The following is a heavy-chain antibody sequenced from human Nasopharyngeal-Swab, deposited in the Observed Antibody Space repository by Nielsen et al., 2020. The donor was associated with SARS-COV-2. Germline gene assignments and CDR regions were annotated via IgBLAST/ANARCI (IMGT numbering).Heavy chain of an antibody. J-gene: IGHJ6*03. Sequence: QTLSLTCAIPGDSVSSSSAAWNWIRQSPSRGLEWLGRTYYRSKWYNDYAVSVKSRITINPDTSKNQFSLHLNSVTPEDTAVYYCARARGAYGDYYYYYYTDVWGKGTTVTVSS. V-gene: IGHV6-1*01. CDR1: GDSVSSSSAA. CDR3: ARARGAYGDYYYYYYTDV. CDR2: TYYRSKWYN. D-gene: IGHD4-17*01.